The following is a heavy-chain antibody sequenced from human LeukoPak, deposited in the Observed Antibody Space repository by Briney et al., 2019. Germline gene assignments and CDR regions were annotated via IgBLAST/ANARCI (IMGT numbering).Heavy chain of an antibody. CDR2: IRSKPFGGTT. V-gene: IGHV3-49*04. J-gene: IGHJ4*02. D-gene: IGHD6-13*01. CDR1: GFNFDDYS. CDR3: TRRGRTAITAAEYYFDY. Sequence: PGGSLTLSCTASGFNFDDYSMSWVRQAPGKGLEWVGFIRSKPFGGTTEYAASVKGRFTISRDDSKSIAYLQMNGLKTEDTAVYYCTRRGRTAITAAEYYFDYWGQGTLVTVSS.